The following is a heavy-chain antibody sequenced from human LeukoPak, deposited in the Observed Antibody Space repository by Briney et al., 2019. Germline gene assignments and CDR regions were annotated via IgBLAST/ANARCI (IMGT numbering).Heavy chain of an antibody. J-gene: IGHJ5*02. CDR1: EFTLDDSA. D-gene: IGHD1-26*01. CDR3: AKGVRSGTYYNCFDP. V-gene: IGHV3-43*02. Sequence: GGSLRLSCVASEFTLDDSALHWVRQAPGKGLEWISLISGDGDNTYYADSVKGRFTISRDTSTNSLYLQMSSLRAEDTAFYYCAKGVRSGTYYNCFDPWGQGTLVTVSS. CDR2: ISGDGDNT.